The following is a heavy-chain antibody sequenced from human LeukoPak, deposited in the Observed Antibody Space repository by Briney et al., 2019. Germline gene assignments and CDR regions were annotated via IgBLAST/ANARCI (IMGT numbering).Heavy chain of an antibody. V-gene: IGHV3-30*18. CDR2: ISDDGSNK. CDR1: GFTFSNYA. CDR3: AKDRYSSGWYSDSDY. J-gene: IGHJ4*02. Sequence: GGSLRLSCAASGFTFSNYAMHWVRQAPGKGLEWVAVISDDGSNKYYGDSVKGRFTISRDSSKNTVYLQMNSLRAEDTAVYYCAKDRYSSGWYSDSDYWGQGTLVTVSS. D-gene: IGHD6-19*01.